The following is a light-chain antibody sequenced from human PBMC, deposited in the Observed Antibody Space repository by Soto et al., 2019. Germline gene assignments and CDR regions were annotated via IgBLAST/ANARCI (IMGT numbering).Light chain of an antibody. CDR1: QSISSN. Sequence: IVLTQSPATLSVSPGERATLSCRASQSISSNLAWYQQKPGQAPRLLIYGPSTRATGVPARFSGGGSGTEFTLTISSLQSEDFALYYCQQYTHWPVWSVGQGTKVEIK. CDR3: QQYTHWPVWS. J-gene: IGKJ1*01. V-gene: IGKV3-15*01. CDR2: GPS.